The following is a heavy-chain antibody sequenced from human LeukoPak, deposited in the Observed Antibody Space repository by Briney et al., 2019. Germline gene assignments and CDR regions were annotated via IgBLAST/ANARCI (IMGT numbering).Heavy chain of an antibody. Sequence: SETLSLTCTVSGGSISSSSYYWGWIRQPPGKGLEWIGSIYYSGSTNYNPSLKSRVTISVDTSKNQFSLKLSSVTAADTAVYYCASADYYDSSGHPRAFDIWGQGTMVTVSS. J-gene: IGHJ3*02. CDR3: ASADYYDSSGHPRAFDI. D-gene: IGHD3-22*01. CDR2: IYYSGST. CDR1: GGSISSSSYY. V-gene: IGHV4-39*07.